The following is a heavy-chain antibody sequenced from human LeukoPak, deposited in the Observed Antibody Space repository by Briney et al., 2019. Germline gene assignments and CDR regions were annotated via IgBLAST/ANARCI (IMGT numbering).Heavy chain of an antibody. CDR1: GGTFSSYA. CDR2: IIPMFGTA. J-gene: IGHJ6*03. D-gene: IGHD2-2*01. V-gene: IGHV1-69*05. Sequence: ASVKVSCKASGGTFSSYAISWVRQAPGQGLEWMGGIIPMFGTANYAQKFQGRVTITTDESTSTPYMELSSLRSEDTAVYYCARVPLRPGVPAATSYYYYMDVWGKGTTVTVSS. CDR3: ARVPLRPGVPAATSYYYYMDV.